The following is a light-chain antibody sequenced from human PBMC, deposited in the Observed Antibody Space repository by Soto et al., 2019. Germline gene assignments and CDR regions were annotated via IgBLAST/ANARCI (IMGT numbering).Light chain of an antibody. V-gene: IGKV3-20*01. J-gene: IGKJ2*01. CDR3: QHYGGSPPNT. CDR2: SAS. Sequence: EIVLTQSPGSLSLSPGERATLSCRVSQSVSSNYLAWYQQKAGQAPRLLIYSASSRATGIPDTFSGSRSGSHFTPTIIRLEPDDVAVYYCQHYGGSPPNTFGQGTKLEIK. CDR1: QSVSSNY.